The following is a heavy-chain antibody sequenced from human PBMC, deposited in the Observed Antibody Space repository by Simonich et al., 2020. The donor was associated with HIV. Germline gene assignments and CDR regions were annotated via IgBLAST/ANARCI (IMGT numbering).Heavy chain of an antibody. V-gene: IGHV4-34*02. CDR3: ARDRPGQLERYSLDYYYYGMDV. CDR1: GGSFSGYY. D-gene: IGHD1-1*01. Sequence: VQLQQWGAGLLKPSETLSLTCAVYGGSFSGYYWSWIRHPPGKGLEWIGENSHVGRTNNNPALKSRVTISVDTSKKQISLNLSSVTAADTAVYYCARDRPGQLERYSLDYYYYGMDVWGQGTTVTVSS. J-gene: IGHJ6*02. CDR2: NSHVGRT.